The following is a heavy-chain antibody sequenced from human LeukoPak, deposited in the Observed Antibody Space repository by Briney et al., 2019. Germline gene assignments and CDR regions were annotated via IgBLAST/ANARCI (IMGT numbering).Heavy chain of an antibody. CDR2: IYPGDSDT. V-gene: IGHV5-51*01. J-gene: IGHJ4*02. Sequence: GESLKISFKGSGYSFTSYWIGWVRQMPGKGLEWMGIIYPGDSDTRYSPSFQGQVTISADKSISTAYLQWSSLKASDTAMYYCAMNLGYCSAGSCVLDYWGQGTPVIVSS. D-gene: IGHD2-15*01. CDR3: AMNLGYCSAGSCVLDY. CDR1: GYSFTSYW.